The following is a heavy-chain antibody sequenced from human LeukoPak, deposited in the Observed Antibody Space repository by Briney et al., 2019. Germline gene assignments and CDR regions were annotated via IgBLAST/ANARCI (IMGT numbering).Heavy chain of an antibody. CDR1: GGTFSSYG. D-gene: IGHD4-17*01. CDR2: IIPIFCTA. CDR3: ARDLGYGDYDTSLGRTDYYYMEV. J-gene: IGHJ6*03. V-gene: IGHV1-69*05. Sequence: VKVSCKASGGTFSSYGISWVRQAPGQGLEWMGGIIPIFCTANHAQKFQGRVTITTDEPTSTAYMEPSSLRSEDTAVYYCARDLGYGDYDTSLGRTDYYYMEVWGKGTTVTVSS.